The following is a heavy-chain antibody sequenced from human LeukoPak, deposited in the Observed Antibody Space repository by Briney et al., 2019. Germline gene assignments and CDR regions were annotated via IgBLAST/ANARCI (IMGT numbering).Heavy chain of an antibody. D-gene: IGHD6-19*01. CDR3: SSPRDSNGWFYFDH. V-gene: IGHV3-21*01. CDR1: GFTFDNYN. CDR2: IHSTSNYI. Sequence: GGSLRLXCAASGFTFDNYNMYWVRQAPGKGLEWVSAIHSTSNYIYYADSVKGRFTVSRDNAKNSLYLQMDSLRDEDTAVYYCSSPRDSNGWFYFDHWGQGTLVTVSS. J-gene: IGHJ4*02.